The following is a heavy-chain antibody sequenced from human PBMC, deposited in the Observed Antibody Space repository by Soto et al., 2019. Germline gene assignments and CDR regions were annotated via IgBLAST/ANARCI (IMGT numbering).Heavy chain of an antibody. CDR3: ARDPPDFNSGLDY. V-gene: IGHV4-39*02. Sequence: SETLSLPCTVSSGSLSVTHVFCGWVRQPPGKGLEWIGNIDYSGTAYFSPSLATRVTFHVDTSKNQFSLQLNSVTPEDTAVYYCARDPPDFNSGLDYWGQGTVVTVSS. D-gene: IGHD1-26*01. J-gene: IGHJ4*02. CDR2: IDYSGTA. CDR1: SGSLSVTHVF.